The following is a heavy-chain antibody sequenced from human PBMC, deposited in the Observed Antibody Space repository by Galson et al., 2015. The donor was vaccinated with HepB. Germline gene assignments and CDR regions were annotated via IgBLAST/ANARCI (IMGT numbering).Heavy chain of an antibody. CDR1: GFTFTSSA. Sequence: SVKVSCKASGFTFTSSAMQWVRQARGQRLEWIGWIVVGSSNTNYAQKFQERVTITRDMSTSTAYMELSSLRSEDTAVYYCAAARSPWELPITWGQGTLVTASS. V-gene: IGHV1-58*02. D-gene: IGHD1-26*01. CDR2: IVVGSSNT. J-gene: IGHJ5*02. CDR3: AAARSPWELPIT.